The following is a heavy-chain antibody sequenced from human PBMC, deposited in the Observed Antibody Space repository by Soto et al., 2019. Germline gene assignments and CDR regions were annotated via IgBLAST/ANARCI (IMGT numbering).Heavy chain of an antibody. Sequence: SETLSLTCAVSGGSISSGGYSWSWIRQPPGKGLEWIGYIYHSGSTYYNPSLKSRVTISVDRSKNQSSLKLSSVTAADTAVYYCARAVRYCSGGSCYFESFDYWGQGTLVTVSS. V-gene: IGHV4-30-2*01. CDR3: ARAVRYCSGGSCYFESFDY. J-gene: IGHJ4*02. CDR2: IYHSGST. CDR1: GGSISSGGYS. D-gene: IGHD2-15*01.